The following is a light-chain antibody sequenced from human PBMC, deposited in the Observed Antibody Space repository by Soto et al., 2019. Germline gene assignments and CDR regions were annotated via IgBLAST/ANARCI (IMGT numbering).Light chain of an antibody. CDR1: QSISRY. V-gene: IGKV1-6*01. J-gene: IGKJ1*01. CDR2: AAS. CDR3: LQDYDYPRT. Sequence: IQMTQSPSSLSASVGDRVTITCRAGQSISRYLNWYQHKPGKAPNLLIYAASRLQSGVPSRFSGRGSGTDFTLTISSLQPEDFATYYCLQDYDYPRTFGQGTKVDNK.